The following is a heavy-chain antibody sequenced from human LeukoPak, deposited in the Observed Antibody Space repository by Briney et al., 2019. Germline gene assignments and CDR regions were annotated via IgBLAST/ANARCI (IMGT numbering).Heavy chain of an antibody. CDR2: IKQDGSEK. J-gene: IGHJ4*02. CDR3: ARSPPRGREGY. V-gene: IGHV3-7*03. CDR1: GFTFSSYW. Sequence: GGSLRLSCAASGFTFSSYWVSWVRQAPGKGLEWVANIKQDGSEKYYVDSVKGRFTISRDNAKNSLYLQMNSLRAEDTAVYYCARSPPRGREGYWGQGTLVTVSS. D-gene: IGHD5-24*01.